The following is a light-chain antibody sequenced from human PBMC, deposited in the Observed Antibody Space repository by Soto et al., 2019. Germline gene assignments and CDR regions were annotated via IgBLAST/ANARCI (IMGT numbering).Light chain of an antibody. V-gene: IGLV1-44*01. CDR3: AAWDDSLNGVV. CDR2: TNN. CDR1: SSNIGSNT. J-gene: IGLJ2*01. Sequence: QSVLTQPPSASGTPGQRVTISCSGSSSNIGSNTVNWYQQFPGTAPKVLIYTNNQRPSGVPDRFSGSKSGTSASLAISGLQSEDEADYYCAAWDDSLNGVVFGGGTKVTVL.